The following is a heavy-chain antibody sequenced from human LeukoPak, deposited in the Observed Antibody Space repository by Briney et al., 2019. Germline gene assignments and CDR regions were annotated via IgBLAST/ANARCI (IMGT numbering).Heavy chain of an antibody. CDR1: GYTFTNFF. Sequence: SVKVSCKASGYTFTNFFMHWLRQAPGQGLEWMGGIIPVYRTADYAQKFQGRVTITADESTTTAYMELSSLRSEDTAVYYCAREQWELQNSRLNAFDIWGQGTMVTVSS. CDR3: AREQWELQNSRLNAFDI. V-gene: IGHV1-69*13. CDR2: IIPVYRTA. D-gene: IGHD1-26*01. J-gene: IGHJ3*02.